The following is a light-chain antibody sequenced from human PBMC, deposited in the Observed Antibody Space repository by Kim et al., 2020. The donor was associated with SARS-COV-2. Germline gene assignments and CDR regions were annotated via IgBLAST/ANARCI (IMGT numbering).Light chain of an antibody. J-gene: IGLJ2*01. Sequence: GQSITISCTGTSSDVGGYNYVSWYQQHPGKAPKVMIYDVSDRPSGVSSRFSGSKSGNTASLTISGLQAEDEADYYCSSYTSSSTPVFGGGTKVTVL. CDR2: DVS. CDR1: SSDVGGYNY. CDR3: SSYTSSSTPV. V-gene: IGLV2-14*03.